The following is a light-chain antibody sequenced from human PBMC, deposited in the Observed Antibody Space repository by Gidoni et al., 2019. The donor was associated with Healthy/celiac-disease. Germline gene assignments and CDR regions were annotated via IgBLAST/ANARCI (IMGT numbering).Light chain of an antibody. V-gene: IGKV2-28*01. J-gene: IGKJ1*01. CDR3: MQALQTPWT. CDR1: QSLLPSTGYNY. CDR2: LGS. Sequence: EIVMTQSPPSLPVTPGEPASIPCRSSQSLLPSTGYNYLYWYLQKPGQYPQHLIYLGSNRASGVPDRFSGSGSGRDFTLKISRVEDDDVGVYYCMQALQTPWTFGQGTKVEIK.